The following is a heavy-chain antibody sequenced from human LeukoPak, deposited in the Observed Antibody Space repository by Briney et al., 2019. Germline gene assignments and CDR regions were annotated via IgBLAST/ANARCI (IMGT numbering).Heavy chain of an antibody. CDR2: INHSGST. V-gene: IGHV4-34*01. J-gene: IGHJ4*02. CDR3: ARTNCSSTSCREYYFDY. CDR1: GGSFSGYY. Sequence: SETLSLTCAVYGGSFSGYYWSWLRQPPGKGLEWIGEINHSGSTNYNPSLKSRVTISVDTSKNQFSLKLSSVTAADTAVYYCARTNCSSTSCREYYFDYWGQGTLVTVSS. D-gene: IGHD2-2*01.